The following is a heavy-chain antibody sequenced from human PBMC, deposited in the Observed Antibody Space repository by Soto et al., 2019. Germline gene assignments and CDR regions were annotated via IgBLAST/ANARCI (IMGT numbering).Heavy chain of an antibody. CDR2: ISSSRSTI. J-gene: IGHJ5*02. CDR1: GFTFSTYS. CDR3: ARLDSWFDP. V-gene: IGHV3-48*01. Sequence: PGGSLRLSCAASGFTFSTYSMNWVRQAPGKGLEWVSYISSSRSTIYYADSVKGRFTISRDNAKNSLYLQMDSLRSEDTAVYYCARLDSWFDPWGQGTLVTVSS.